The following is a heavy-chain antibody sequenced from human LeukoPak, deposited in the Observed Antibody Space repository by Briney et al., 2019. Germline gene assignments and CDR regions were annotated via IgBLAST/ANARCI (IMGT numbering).Heavy chain of an antibody. CDR2: IIPIFGTA. V-gene: IGHV1-69*06. CDR1: GGTFSSYA. J-gene: IGHJ3*02. Sequence: ASVKVSCKASGGTFSSYAISWVRQAPGQGLEWMGGIIPIFGTANYAQKFQGRVTITADKSTSTAYMELSSLRSEDTAVYYCARDQSPGGYESDYAFDIWGQGTMVTVSS. D-gene: IGHD2-2*01. CDR3: ARDQSPGGYESDYAFDI.